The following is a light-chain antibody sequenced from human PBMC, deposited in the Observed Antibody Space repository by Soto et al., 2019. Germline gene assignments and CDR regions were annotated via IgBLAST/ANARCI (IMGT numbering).Light chain of an antibody. CDR3: QQYDNPPLT. CDR1: QDISNY. CDR2: DAS. J-gene: IGKJ3*01. V-gene: IGKV1-33*01. Sequence: DIQMTQSPSSLSASVGDRVTNTCQASQDISNYLNWYQQKPGKAPKLLIYDASNLETGVPSRFSGSGSGTDFTFTISSLQPEDIATYYCQQYDNPPLTFGPGTKVDIK.